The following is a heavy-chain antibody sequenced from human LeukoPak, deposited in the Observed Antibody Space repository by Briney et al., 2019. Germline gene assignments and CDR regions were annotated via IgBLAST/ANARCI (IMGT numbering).Heavy chain of an antibody. CDR2: INHNGSTT. CDR1: GGSFSGYY. Sequence: SETLSLTCAVYGGSFSGYYWSWIRQPPGKGLEWIGEINHNGSTTNYNPSLKSRVTISVDTSKNQFSLKLSSVTAADTAVYYCARHSWGGYYFDYWGQGTLVTVSS. D-gene: IGHD3-16*01. CDR3: ARHSWGGYYFDY. J-gene: IGHJ4*02. V-gene: IGHV4-34*01.